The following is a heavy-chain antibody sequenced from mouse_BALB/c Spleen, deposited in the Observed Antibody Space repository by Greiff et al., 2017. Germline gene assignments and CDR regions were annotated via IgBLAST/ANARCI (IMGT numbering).Heavy chain of an antibody. CDR1: GYTFTSYW. J-gene: IGHJ4*01. Sequence: QVQLQQSGAELARPGASVKLSCKASGYTFTSYWMQWVKQRPGQGLEWIGAIYPGDGDTRYTQKFKGKATLTADKSSSTAYMQLSSLASEDSAVYYCARANYDSFYAMDYWGQGTSVTVSS. D-gene: IGHD2-4*01. CDR3: ARANYDSFYAMDY. CDR2: IYPGDGDT. V-gene: IGHV1-87*01.